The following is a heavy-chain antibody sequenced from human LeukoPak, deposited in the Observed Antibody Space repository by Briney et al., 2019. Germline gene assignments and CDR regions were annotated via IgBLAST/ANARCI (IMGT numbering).Heavy chain of an antibody. CDR1: EYSFTSYW. D-gene: IGHD3-3*01. CDR2: IYPGDSDT. Sequence: GESLKISCKGSEYSFTSYWIGWVRQMPGKGLEWMGIIYPGDSDTRYSPSFQGQVTISADKSISTAYLQWSSLKASDIAMYYCARQLDYDFWSGSNWFDPWGQGTLVTVSS. V-gene: IGHV5-51*01. CDR3: ARQLDYDFWSGSNWFDP. J-gene: IGHJ5*02.